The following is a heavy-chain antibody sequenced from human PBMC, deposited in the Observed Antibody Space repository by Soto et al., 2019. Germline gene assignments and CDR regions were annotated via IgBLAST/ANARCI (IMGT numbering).Heavy chain of an antibody. CDR2: ISISKGKT. J-gene: IGHJ6*02. Sequence: QVQLVQSGAEVKRPGAAVKVSCKASGYTFRNYDVAWVRRAPGHGLEWMGWISISKGKTYYQESLQGRVTMTMDTGTTTAYMEVRSLRSDDTAVYYCARKGYIGNFGLDVLGQGTTVTVSS. CDR1: GYTFRNYD. D-gene: IGHD5-12*01. CDR3: ARKGYIGNFGLDV. V-gene: IGHV1-18*01.